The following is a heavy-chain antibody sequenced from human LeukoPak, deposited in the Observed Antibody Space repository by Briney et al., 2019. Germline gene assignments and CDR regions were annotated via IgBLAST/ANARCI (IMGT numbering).Heavy chain of an antibody. Sequence: SETLSLTCTVSGGSISSSSYYWGWIRQSPGKGLEWIGSIYYSGSTYYNPPLKSRVTISVDTSKNQFSLKLSSVTAADTAVYYCVRPEGYYGSGAFDYWGQGTLVTVSS. V-gene: IGHV4-39*01. D-gene: IGHD3-10*01. J-gene: IGHJ4*02. CDR3: VRPEGYYGSGAFDY. CDR2: IYYSGST. CDR1: GGSISSSSYY.